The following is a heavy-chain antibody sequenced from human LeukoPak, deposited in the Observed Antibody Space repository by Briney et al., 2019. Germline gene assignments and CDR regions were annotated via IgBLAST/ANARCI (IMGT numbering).Heavy chain of an antibody. CDR1: GYTFTSYG. V-gene: IGHV1-18*01. Sequence: ASVKVSCKASGYTFTSYGISWVRQAPGQGLEWMGWISAYNGNTNYAQKLQGRVTMTTDTSTSTAYMGLRSLRSDDTAVYYCARAPNFDWLLSPFDYWGQGTLATVSS. CDR3: ARAPNFDWLLSPFDY. CDR2: ISAYNGNT. D-gene: IGHD3-9*01. J-gene: IGHJ4*02.